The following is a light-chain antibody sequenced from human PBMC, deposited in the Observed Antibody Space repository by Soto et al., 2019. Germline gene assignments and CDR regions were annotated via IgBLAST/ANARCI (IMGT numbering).Light chain of an antibody. V-gene: IGKV1-9*01. CDR2: AAS. Sequence: QLTQSPSSLSASVGDRVTITCRASQGISSYLAWYQQKPEKVPKLLISAASTLESGVPLRFSGGGFGTDFTLTISSLQPEDFATYYCQQLYRYPLSFGGGTKVEIK. J-gene: IGKJ4*01. CDR3: QQLYRYPLS. CDR1: QGISSY.